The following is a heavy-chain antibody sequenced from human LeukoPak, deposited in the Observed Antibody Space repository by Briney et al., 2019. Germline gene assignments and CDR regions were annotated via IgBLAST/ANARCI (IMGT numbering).Heavy chain of an antibody. CDR2: IIPILGIA. CDR3: AREGVIGWDIVVNRNWFDP. J-gene: IGHJ5*02. V-gene: IGHV1-69*04. D-gene: IGHD2-2*01. CDR1: GGTFSSYA. Sequence: GASVKVSCKASGGTFSSYAISWVRQAPGQGLEWMGRIIPILGIANYAQKFQGRVTITADKSTSTAYMELSSLRSEDTAVYYCAREGVIGWDIVVNRNWFDPWGQGTLVTVSS.